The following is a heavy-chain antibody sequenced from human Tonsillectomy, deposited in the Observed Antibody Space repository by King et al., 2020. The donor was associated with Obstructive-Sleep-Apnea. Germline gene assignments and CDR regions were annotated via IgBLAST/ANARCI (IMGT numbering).Heavy chain of an antibody. Sequence: VQLVESGGGLVKPGGSLRLSCAVSGFIFSDYYMSWIRQAPGKGLEWVSYVSSDGSSIYFADSVKGRFTISRDNAKNSLFLQMNSLRPEDTAVYYCARDRRGYGGSDDFDYWGQGTLVTVSS. V-gene: IGHV3-11*01. CDR1: GFIFSDYY. D-gene: IGHD5-12*01. J-gene: IGHJ4*02. CDR3: ARDRRGYGGSDDFDY. CDR2: VSSDGSSI.